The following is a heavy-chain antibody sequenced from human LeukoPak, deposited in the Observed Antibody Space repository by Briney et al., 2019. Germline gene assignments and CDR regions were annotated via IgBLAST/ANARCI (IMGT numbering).Heavy chain of an antibody. J-gene: IGHJ4*02. CDR3: AKAELGVDTFFDY. V-gene: IGHV3-23*01. CDR2: LSGSGAGT. Sequence: GGSLRLSCAASGFTFSDYALGWVRQAPGRGLEWVATLSGSGAGTYYSDSVQGRFTIPRDNSKRTLFLQMNSLRAEDTAFYYCAKAELGVDTFFDYWGQGTLVTVSS. D-gene: IGHD3-3*01. CDR1: GFTFSDYA.